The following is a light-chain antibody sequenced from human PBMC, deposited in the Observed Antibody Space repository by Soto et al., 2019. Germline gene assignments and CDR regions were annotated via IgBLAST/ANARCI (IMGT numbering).Light chain of an antibody. V-gene: IGLV1-36*01. CDR1: SSNIGNNA. J-gene: IGLJ3*02. CDR2: FDD. CDR3: AAWDDSLTGPV. Sequence: QSVLTQPPSLSAAPRQRVTISCSGSSSNIGNNAVNWYQKFPGKAPKLLIHFDDRVASGVSDRFSGSKSGTSASLAISGLQYEDEAEYYCAAWDDSLTGPVFGGGTKLTVL.